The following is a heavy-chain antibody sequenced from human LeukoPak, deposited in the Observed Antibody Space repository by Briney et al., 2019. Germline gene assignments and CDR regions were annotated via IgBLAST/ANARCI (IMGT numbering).Heavy chain of an antibody. CDR3: ARGGSGYSYGKIDS. CDR2: IKQDGSET. Sequence: GGSHRLSCAASGFSFSDAWMSWVRQIPGKGLEWVANIKQDGSETYCVDSVKGRFTISRDNAKNSLYLQMNSLRDEDTAVYYCARGGSGYSYGKIDSWGQGILVTVSS. CDR1: GFSFSDAW. V-gene: IGHV3-7*01. D-gene: IGHD5-18*01. J-gene: IGHJ4*02.